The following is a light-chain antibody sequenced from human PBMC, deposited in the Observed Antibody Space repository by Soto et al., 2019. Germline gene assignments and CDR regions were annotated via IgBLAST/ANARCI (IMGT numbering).Light chain of an antibody. CDR3: QQYGSSLWLT. CDR1: QSVSSSY. J-gene: IGKJ4*01. V-gene: IGKV3-20*01. Sequence: EIVLTQSPGTLSLSPGERATLSCRASQSVSSSYLAWYQQKPGQAPRLLIYGASGRATGIPDRFSGSGSGADFTLTISRLEPEDFAVYYCQQYGSSLWLTFGGGTKVEIK. CDR2: GAS.